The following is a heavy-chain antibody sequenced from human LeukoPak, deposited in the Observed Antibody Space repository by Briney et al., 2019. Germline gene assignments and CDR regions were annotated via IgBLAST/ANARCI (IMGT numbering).Heavy chain of an antibody. CDR1: GGSISSGGYY. CDR3: ARGRYYDSSGYQYYFDY. V-gene: IGHV4-31*03. Sequence: SETLSLTCTVSGGSISSGGYYWSWIRQHPGKGLEWIGYIYYSGSTYYNPSLKSRVTISVDTSKNQFSLKLSSVTAADTAVYYCARGRYYDSSGYQYYFDYWGQGTLVTVSS. CDR2: IYYSGST. J-gene: IGHJ4*02. D-gene: IGHD3-22*01.